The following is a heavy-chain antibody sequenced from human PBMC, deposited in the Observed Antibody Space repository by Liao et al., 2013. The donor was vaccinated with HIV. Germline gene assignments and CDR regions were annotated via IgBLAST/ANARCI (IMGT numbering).Heavy chain of an antibody. CDR1: GGSISSGNHY. J-gene: IGHJ4*02. V-gene: IGHV4-61*02. CDR3: ARDPSFWSGPGY. D-gene: IGHD3-3*01. Sequence: QVQLQESGPGLVKPSETLPLTCTVSGGSISSGNHYWTWIRQPAGKGLEWIGRIHSSGSANYNPSLKSRVTMSVDTSKNQFSLKLSSVTAADTAVYYCARDPSFWSGPGYWGQGTLVTVSS. CDR2: IHSSGSA.